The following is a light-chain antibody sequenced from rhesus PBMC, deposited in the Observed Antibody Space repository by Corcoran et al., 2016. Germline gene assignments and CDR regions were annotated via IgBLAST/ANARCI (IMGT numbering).Light chain of an antibody. CDR1: QGISNA. J-gene: IGKJ2*01. Sequence: DIQMSQSPSSLSASVGDKVTITCRASQGISNALAWYQQKPGKAPKLLLYAASGLESGVPSRFRGSRSGTAFTLTISSLQPEDFATYYCQQGYSTPYSFGQGTKVEIK. V-gene: IGKV1-33*02. CDR2: AAS. CDR3: QQGYSTPYS.